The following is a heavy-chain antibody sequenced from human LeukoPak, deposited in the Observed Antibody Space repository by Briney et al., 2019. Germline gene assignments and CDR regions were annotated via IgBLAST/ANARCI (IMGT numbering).Heavy chain of an antibody. V-gene: IGHV7-4-1*01. CDR2: INTNTGNP. CDR1: GYTFTNYA. D-gene: IGHD4-17*01. CDR3: ARGDYGLYYYYGLDV. Sequence: ASVKVSYKASGYTFTNYAMNWVRQAPGQGLEWMGWINTNTGNPTYAQGFTGRFVFSLDTSVSTTYLQIGSLKAEDTAVYYCARGDYGLYYYYGLDVWGQGTTVTVSS. J-gene: IGHJ6*02.